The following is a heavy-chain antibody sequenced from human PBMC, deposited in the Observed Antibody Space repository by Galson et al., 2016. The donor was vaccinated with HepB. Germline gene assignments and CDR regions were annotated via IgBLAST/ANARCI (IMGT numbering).Heavy chain of an antibody. CDR3: AKLRDIEYPTDAFDI. D-gene: IGHD2-15*01. V-gene: IGHV4-61*01. CDR2: IYYSGST. CDR1: GGSLSSSRHS. J-gene: IGHJ3*02. Sequence: SETLSLTCTVSGGSLSSSRHSWGWIRQSPGKGLEWIGYIYYSGSTNYNPSLRSRVTMSVDSSKTQISLKLSSVTAADTAIYYCAKLRDIEYPTDAFDIWGQGTVVTVSS.